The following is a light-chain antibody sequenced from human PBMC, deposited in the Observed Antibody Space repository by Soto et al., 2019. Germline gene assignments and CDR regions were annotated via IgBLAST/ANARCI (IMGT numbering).Light chain of an antibody. Sequence: VLTQPHSVSGSPGQSVTIPCTGTSSDVGGYNFVSWYQQHPGKVPKLMIYDVTIRPSGVPDRFSGSKSGNTASLTISGLQADDEADYYCCSFVGTDSSFVFGSGTKVTVL. CDR2: DVT. J-gene: IGLJ1*01. CDR3: CSFVGTDSSFV. V-gene: IGLV2-11*01. CDR1: SSDVGGYNF.